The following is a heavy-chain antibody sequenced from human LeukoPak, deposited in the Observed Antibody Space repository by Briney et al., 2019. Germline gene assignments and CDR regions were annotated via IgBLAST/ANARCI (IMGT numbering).Heavy chain of an antibody. CDR1: LRSIRSGGYY. CDR2: IYYSGNT. Sequence: SETLSLTRMVSLRSIRSGGYYGRWIRQHTGKGLEWIGYIYYSGNTYYNPSLKSRVTISVDTSKNVFSLKLSSVTVADPRVYYCARVGTTTGSPYWFDPWGQGTLVTVSS. CDR3: ARVGTTTGSPYWFDP. D-gene: IGHD1-1*01. J-gene: IGHJ5*01. V-gene: IGHV4-31*03.